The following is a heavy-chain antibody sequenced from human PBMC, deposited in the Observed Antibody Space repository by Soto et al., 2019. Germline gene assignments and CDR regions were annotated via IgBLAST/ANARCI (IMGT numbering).Heavy chain of an antibody. CDR1: GGFIKSRDYH. CDR2: IHNSGTS. CDR3: VREERIAAPQLDY. D-gene: IGHD6-6*01. J-gene: IGHJ4*02. V-gene: IGHV4-30-4*01. Sequence: PSETLSLTCTVSGGFIKSRDYHWSRTRQSPAKGLEWIGYIHNSGTSFYNPSLRGRVTVTLDTSRSQFSLTLASVTAADTAVYYCVREERIAAPQLDYWGQRIPVTVSS.